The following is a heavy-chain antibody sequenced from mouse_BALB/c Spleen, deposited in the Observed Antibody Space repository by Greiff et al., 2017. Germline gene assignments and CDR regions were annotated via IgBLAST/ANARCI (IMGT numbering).Heavy chain of an antibody. CDR3: ARRNYYGSSWYFDV. D-gene: IGHD1-1*01. Sequence: QVQLKQSGAELMKPGASVKISCKATGYTFSSYWIEWVKQRPGHGLEWIGEILPGSGSTNYNEKFKGKATFTADTSSNTAYMQLSSLTSEDSAVYYCARRNYYGSSWYFDVWGAGTTVTVSS. CDR2: ILPGSGST. V-gene: IGHV1-9*01. J-gene: IGHJ1*01. CDR1: GYTFSSYW.